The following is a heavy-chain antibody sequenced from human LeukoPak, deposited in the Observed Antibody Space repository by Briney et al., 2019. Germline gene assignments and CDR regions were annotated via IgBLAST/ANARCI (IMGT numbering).Heavy chain of an antibody. CDR2: ISYDGSNK. CDR1: GFTFSSYA. J-gene: IGHJ4*02. D-gene: IGHD4-23*01. CDR3: ARAHPGGFDY. Sequence: GGSLRLSCAASGFTFSSYAMHWVRQAPGKGLEWVAVISYDGSNKYYADSVKGRFTISRDNSKNTLYLQMNSLRAEDTAVYYCARAHPGGFDYWGQGTLVTVSS. V-gene: IGHV3-30-3*01.